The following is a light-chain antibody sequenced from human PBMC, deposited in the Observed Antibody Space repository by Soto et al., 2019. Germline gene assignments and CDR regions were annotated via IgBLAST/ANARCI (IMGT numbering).Light chain of an antibody. CDR1: ENLNRW. CDR3: QQYKDYSQRP. J-gene: IGKJ1*01. CDR2: AAS. Sequence: DIQMTQSPSTLSASVGDRVTITCRARENLNRWLAWYEQKPGKAPKLLIYAASSLQSGGPSRFSGSGSGTDFTLTISSLQPDDFATYYCQQYKDYSQRPFGQGTKVEMK. V-gene: IGKV1-5*01.